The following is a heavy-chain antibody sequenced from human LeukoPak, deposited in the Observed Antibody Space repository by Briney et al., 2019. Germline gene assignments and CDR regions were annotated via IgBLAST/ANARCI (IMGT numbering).Heavy chain of an antibody. CDR3: ARGAVVVAATDDAFEI. V-gene: IGHV4-61*02. CDR1: GGSISSGSYY. J-gene: IGHJ3*02. D-gene: IGHD2-15*01. Sequence: SETLSLTCTVSGGSISSGSYYWSWIRQPAGKGLEWIGRIYTSGSTNYNPSLKSRVTISVDTSKNQFSLKLSSVTAADTAVYYCARGAVVVAATDDAFEIWGQGTMVTVSS. CDR2: IYTSGST.